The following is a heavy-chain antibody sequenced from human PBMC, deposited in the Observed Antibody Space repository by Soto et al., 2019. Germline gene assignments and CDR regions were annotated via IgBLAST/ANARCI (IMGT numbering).Heavy chain of an antibody. CDR3: ARVSRKGYYYYGMDV. J-gene: IGHJ6*02. D-gene: IGHD2-2*01. CDR2: IYTSGST. Sequence: QVQLQESGPGLVKPSETLSLTCTVSGGSTSSYYWSWIRQPAGKGLEWIGRIYTSGSTNYNPSLKRRVTMSVDTSKNQFSLKLSSVTAADTAVYYCARVSRKGYYYYGMDVWGQGTTVTVSS. CDR1: GGSTSSYY. V-gene: IGHV4-4*07.